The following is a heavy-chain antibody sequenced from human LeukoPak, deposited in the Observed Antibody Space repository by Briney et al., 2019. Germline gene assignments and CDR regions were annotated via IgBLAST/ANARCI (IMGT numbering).Heavy chain of an antibody. Sequence: SETLSLTCAVYGGSFSGYYWSWIRQPPGKGLEWIGEINHSGSTNYNPSLKSRVTISVDTSKNQFSLKLSSVTAADTAIYYCARVPDAFDIWGQGTMVTVSS. V-gene: IGHV4-34*01. J-gene: IGHJ3*02. CDR1: GGSFSGYY. CDR3: ARVPDAFDI. CDR2: INHSGST.